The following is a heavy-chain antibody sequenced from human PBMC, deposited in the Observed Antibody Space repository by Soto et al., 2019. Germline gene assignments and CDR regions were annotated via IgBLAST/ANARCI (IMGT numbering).Heavy chain of an antibody. Sequence: SETLSLTCAVYGGSFSGYYWSWIRQPPGKGLEWIGEINHSGSTNYNPSLKSRVTISVDTSKNQFSLKLSSVTAADTAVYYCASRYGDYVGSLFGIWGQGTMVTVS. CDR1: GGSFSGYY. J-gene: IGHJ3*02. CDR3: ASRYGDYVGSLFGI. CDR2: INHSGST. V-gene: IGHV4-34*01. D-gene: IGHD4-17*01.